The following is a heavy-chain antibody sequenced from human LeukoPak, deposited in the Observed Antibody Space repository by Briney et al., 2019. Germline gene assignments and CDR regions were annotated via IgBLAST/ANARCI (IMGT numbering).Heavy chain of an antibody. D-gene: IGHD3-16*01. CDR1: GFTFSNYW. CDR2: INERATII. J-gene: IGHJ4*02. Sequence: GSLRLSCAASGFTFSNYWMHWVRQAPGKGLEWVSRINERATIISYADSVKGRFTISRENARNTLYLQMNSLTAEDTAVYYCVRDLILVWTPGDDFDHWGQGTLVTVSS. CDR3: VRDLILVWTPGDDFDH. V-gene: IGHV3-74*01.